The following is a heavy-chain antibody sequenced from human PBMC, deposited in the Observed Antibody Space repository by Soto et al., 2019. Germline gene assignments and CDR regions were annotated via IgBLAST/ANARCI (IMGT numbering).Heavy chain of an antibody. J-gene: IGHJ6*02. V-gene: IGHV4-34*01. CDR2: INHSGST. CDR1: GGSFSGYY. CDR3: ARTGGMDV. Sequence: SETLSLTCAVYGGSFSGYYWSWIRQPPGKGPEWIGEINHSGSTNYNPSLESRVTISVDTSKNQFSLKLNSVSAADTAVYYCARTGGMDVWSQGATVTVSS.